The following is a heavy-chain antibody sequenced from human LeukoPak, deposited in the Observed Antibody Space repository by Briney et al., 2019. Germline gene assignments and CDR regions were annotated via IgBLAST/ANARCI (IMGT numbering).Heavy chain of an antibody. CDR2: IKHDGSDK. V-gene: IGHV3-7*05. Sequence: GGSLRLSCEASGFTSSDYWMSWVRQAPGKGLEWVANIKHDGSDKYYVDSVKGRFTISRDNAKNSLYLQMNSLRAEDTAVYYCARGLDVWGQGTTVTVSS. CDR3: ARGLDV. CDR1: GFTSSDYW. J-gene: IGHJ6*02.